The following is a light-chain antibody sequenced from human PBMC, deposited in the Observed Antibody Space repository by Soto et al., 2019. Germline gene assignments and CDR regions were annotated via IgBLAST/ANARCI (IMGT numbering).Light chain of an antibody. V-gene: IGKV1-5*03. CDR3: QQYNSYPYT. Sequence: DIQMSQSPSTLSASVGDRVTITCRASQSISSWLAWYQQKPGKAPKLLIYKASSLESGVPSRFSGSGSGTEFTLTISSLQPDDFATYYCQQYNSYPYTFGQGTKLEIK. CDR1: QSISSW. CDR2: KAS. J-gene: IGKJ2*01.